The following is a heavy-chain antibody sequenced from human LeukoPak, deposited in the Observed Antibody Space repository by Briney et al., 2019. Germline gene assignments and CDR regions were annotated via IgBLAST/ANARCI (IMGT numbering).Heavy chain of an antibody. CDR1: GGTFSSYA. CDR3: ARVGLHYGSGNYGMDV. D-gene: IGHD3-10*01. V-gene: IGHV1-69*01. Sequence: SVKVSCKASGGTFSSYAISWVRQAPGQGLEWMGGIIPIFGTANYAQKFQGRVTITADESTSTAYMELSSLRSEDTAVYYCARVGLHYGSGNYGMDVWGQGTTVTVS. J-gene: IGHJ6*02. CDR2: IIPIFGTA.